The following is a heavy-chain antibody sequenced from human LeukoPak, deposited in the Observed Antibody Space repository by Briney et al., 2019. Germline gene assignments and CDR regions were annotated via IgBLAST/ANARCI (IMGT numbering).Heavy chain of an antibody. V-gene: IGHV3-30*18. CDR1: GFTFSHYA. D-gene: IGHD3-22*01. J-gene: IGHJ4*02. CDR2: ISFDGTNK. Sequence: PGGSLRLSCAASGFTFSHYAMYWVRQAPGKGLEWVAIISFDGTNKYYADSVKGRFTISRDNSKNTLYLQMDSLRAEDTAVYYCAKGGYYERPWYFDYWGQGTLVTVSS. CDR3: AKGGYYERPWYFDY.